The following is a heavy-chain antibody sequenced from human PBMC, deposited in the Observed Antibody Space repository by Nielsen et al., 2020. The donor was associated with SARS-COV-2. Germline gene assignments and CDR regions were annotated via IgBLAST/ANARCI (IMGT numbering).Heavy chain of an antibody. CDR1: GFTFSSYW. Sequence: GESLKISCAASGFTFSSYWMSWVRQAPGKGLEWVANIKQDGSEKYYVDSVKGRFTISRDNAKNSLYLQMNSLRAEDTAVYYCARDVPAAISTLDAFDIWGQGTMVTVSS. D-gene: IGHD2-2*01. V-gene: IGHV3-7*05. CDR2: IKQDGSEK. J-gene: IGHJ3*02. CDR3: ARDVPAAISTLDAFDI.